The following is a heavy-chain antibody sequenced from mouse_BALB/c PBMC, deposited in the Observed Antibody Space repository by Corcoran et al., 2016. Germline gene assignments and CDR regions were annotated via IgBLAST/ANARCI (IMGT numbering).Heavy chain of an antibody. J-gene: IGHJ2*01. CDR2: INPYNGST. Sequence: EVQLQQSGPELVKPGASVKISCKASGYSFTAYYMHWVKQSHVKSLEWIGRINPYNGSTSYNQNFKDKASLTVDKSSSTAYMELHSLTSEDSAVYHRASSTGSDFDYWDQGTTLTVSS. CDR3: ASSTGSDFDY. CDR1: GYSFTAYY. D-gene: IGHD4-1*02. V-gene: IGHV1-26*01.